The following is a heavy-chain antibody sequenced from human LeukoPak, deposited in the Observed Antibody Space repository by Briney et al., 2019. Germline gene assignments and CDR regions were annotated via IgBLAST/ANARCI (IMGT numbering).Heavy chain of an antibody. CDR2: ISGDGGST. CDR3: VRESETSGWFDH. V-gene: IGHV3-43*02. D-gene: IGHD6-25*01. J-gene: IGHJ5*02. CDR1: GLITDDYA. Sequence: GGAPRLSRAGPGLITDDYAINWGRPAPREGLGWVSLISGDGGSTFYADSVRGRFTISRDNSKNSLSLQMSSLRSEDTALYFCVRESETSGWFDHWGQGTLVTVSS.